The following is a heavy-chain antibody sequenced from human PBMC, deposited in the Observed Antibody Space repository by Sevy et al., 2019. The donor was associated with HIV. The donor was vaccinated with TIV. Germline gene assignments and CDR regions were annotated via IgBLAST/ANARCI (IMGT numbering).Heavy chain of an antibody. V-gene: IGHV1-8*01. CDR2: MNPNSGNT. CDR1: GYTFTSYD. D-gene: IGHD3-10*01. CDR3: ARVGTMVRGVIFYYGMDV. Sequence: ASVKVSCKASGYTFTSYDINWVRQATGQGLEWMGWMNPNSGNTGYAQKFQGRVTMTRNTSISKAYMELGSLRSEDTAVYYCARVGTMVRGVIFYYGMDVWGQGTTVTVSS. J-gene: IGHJ6*02.